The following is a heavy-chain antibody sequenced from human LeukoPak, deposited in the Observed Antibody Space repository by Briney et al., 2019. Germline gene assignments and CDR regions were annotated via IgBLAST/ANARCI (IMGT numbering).Heavy chain of an antibody. CDR3: ARHVRSGYDLLDY. D-gene: IGHD5-12*01. Sequence: SETLSLTCTVSGGSISNYYWSWLRQPPGKGLEWIGYIHFSGSSNQNPSLKSRVTMPVDTSKNQFSLKMSSVTAADTAVYYCARHVRSGYDLLDYWGQGNLVSVSS. CDR2: IHFSGSS. CDR1: GGSISNYY. J-gene: IGHJ4*02. V-gene: IGHV4-59*08.